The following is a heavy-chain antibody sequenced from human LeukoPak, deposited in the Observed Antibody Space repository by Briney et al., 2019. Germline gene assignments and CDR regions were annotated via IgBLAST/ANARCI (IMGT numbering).Heavy chain of an antibody. CDR3: ARDRGEGSRILWFGEFLPAWRY. J-gene: IGHJ4*02. D-gene: IGHD3-10*01. CDR2: ISAYNGNT. V-gene: IGHV1-18*01. Sequence: ASVKVSCKASGYTFTSYGISWVRQAPGQGLEWMGWISAYNGNTNYAQKLQGRVTMTTDTSTSTAYMELRSLRSDDTAVYYCARDRGEGSRILWFGEFLPAWRYWGQGTLVTVSS. CDR1: GYTFTSYG.